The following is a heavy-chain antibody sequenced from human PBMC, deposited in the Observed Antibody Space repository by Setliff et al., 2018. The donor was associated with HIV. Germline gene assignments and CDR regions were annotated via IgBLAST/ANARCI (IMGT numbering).Heavy chain of an antibody. Sequence: GGSLRLSCAASRFTFSKYWMSWVRQAPGKGLEWVANIKQDGSEEYYVDSVKGRFTISRDNAKNSVYLQMNSLRVEDTAMYYCTKDHLSGWASDCWGQGTLVTVSS. D-gene: IGHD6-19*01. CDR2: IKQDGSEE. J-gene: IGHJ4*02. CDR3: TKDHLSGWASDC. V-gene: IGHV3-7*01. CDR1: RFTFSKYW.